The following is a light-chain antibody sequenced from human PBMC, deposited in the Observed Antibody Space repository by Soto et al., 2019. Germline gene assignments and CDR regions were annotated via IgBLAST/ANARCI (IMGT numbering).Light chain of an antibody. CDR3: QQYNDSWPHT. V-gene: IGKV1-5*03. J-gene: IGKJ2*01. Sequence: DITLTQSPSTLSASIGDRVTITCRASQSISTWLAWYQQKPGTAPKLLIYKASTLEGGVPSRFSGSRSGTEFTLTVSSLQPDDFATDYCQQYNDSWPHTFGQGTKVEIK. CDR2: KAS. CDR1: QSISTW.